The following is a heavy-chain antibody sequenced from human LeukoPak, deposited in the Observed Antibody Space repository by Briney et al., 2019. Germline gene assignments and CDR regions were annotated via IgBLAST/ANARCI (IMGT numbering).Heavy chain of an antibody. J-gene: IGHJ4*02. CDR3: ARDPTTYYDILTGYYTLNDY. CDR1: GGSISSSNW. V-gene: IGHV4-4*02. Sequence: SETLSLTCAVSGGSISSSNWWSWVRQPPGKGLEWIGEIYHSGSTNYIPSLKSRITISVDKSKNQFSLKLSSVTAADTAVYYCARDPTTYYDILTGYYTLNDYWGQGTLVTVSS. D-gene: IGHD3-9*01. CDR2: IYHSGST.